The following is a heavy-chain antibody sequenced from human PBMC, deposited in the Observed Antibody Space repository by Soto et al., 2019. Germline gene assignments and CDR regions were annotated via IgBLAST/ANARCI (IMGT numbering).Heavy chain of an antibody. D-gene: IGHD2-21*02. CDR2: MYNTGST. Sequence: QVQLQESGPGLVKPSETLSLTCTVSGGSISRYYWSWIRQPPGKGLEWIGYMYNTGSTVYNPSFTRRVTTSVAXSXTXXSLKLNSVTAADTAVYYCARDLWGYCGTDCYPLDVWGQGTTVTVSS. CDR3: ARDLWGYCGTDCYPLDV. J-gene: IGHJ6*02. CDR1: GGSISRYY. V-gene: IGHV4-59*01.